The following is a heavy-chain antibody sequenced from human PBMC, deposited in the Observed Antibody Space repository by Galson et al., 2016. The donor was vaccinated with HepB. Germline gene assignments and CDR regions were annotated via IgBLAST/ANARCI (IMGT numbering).Heavy chain of an antibody. J-gene: IGHJ4*02. CDR2: IIPILRTA. CDR1: GGTFSSYA. V-gene: IGHV1-69*13. D-gene: IGHD3-3*01. CDR3: APAVRFLEWLSPFDY. Sequence: SVKVSCKASGGTFSSYAFSWVRQAPGQGLEWMGGIIPILRTANYAQKFQGRVTLTADGSTSTAYMELTSLRSEDTAVYYCAPAVRFLEWLSPFDYWGQGSLVTVSS.